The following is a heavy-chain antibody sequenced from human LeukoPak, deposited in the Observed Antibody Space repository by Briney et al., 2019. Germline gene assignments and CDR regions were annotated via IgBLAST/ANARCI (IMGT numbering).Heavy chain of an antibody. Sequence: GGSLRLSCAASGFTFSDHYMDWVRQAPGKGLEWVGRSRNKANSYATQYAASVKGRFTISRDDSKNSLYLQMNSLKSDDTAVYYCVRVYGTTSSSHHLDNWGQGTLVTVSS. V-gene: IGHV3-72*01. D-gene: IGHD6-6*01. CDR2: SRNKANSYAT. J-gene: IGHJ4*02. CDR1: GFTFSDHY. CDR3: VRVYGTTSSSHHLDN.